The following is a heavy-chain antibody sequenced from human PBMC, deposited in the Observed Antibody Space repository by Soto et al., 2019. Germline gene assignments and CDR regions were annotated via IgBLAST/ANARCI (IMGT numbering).Heavy chain of an antibody. CDR2: IYYSGST. Sequence: SETLSLTCTVAGGSISSYYWSWIRKTPGKGLEWIGYIYYSGSTNYNPSLKSRLTTSLDTSKNQFSLKLTSVTAADTAVYYCARSNYYDSSGYYYDAFDIWGQGTMVTVSS. D-gene: IGHD3-22*01. CDR1: GGSISSYY. J-gene: IGHJ3*02. CDR3: ARSNYYDSSGYYYDAFDI. V-gene: IGHV4-59*12.